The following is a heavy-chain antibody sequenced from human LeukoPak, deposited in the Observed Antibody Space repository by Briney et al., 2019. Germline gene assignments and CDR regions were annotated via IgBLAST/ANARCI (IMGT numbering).Heavy chain of an antibody. J-gene: IGHJ5*02. CDR3: ARDSYYYDSSGYAYNWFDP. Sequence: SVKVSCKASGGTFSSYAISWVRQAPGQGLEWMGGIIPIFGTANYAQKFQGRVTITTDESTSTAYMELSSLRSEDTAVYYCARDSYYYDSSGYAYNWFDPWGQGTLVTVSS. V-gene: IGHV1-69*05. CDR2: IIPIFGTA. CDR1: GGTFSSYA. D-gene: IGHD3-22*01.